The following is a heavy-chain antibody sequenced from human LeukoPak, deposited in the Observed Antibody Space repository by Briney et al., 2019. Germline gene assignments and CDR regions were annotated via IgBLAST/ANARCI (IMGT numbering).Heavy chain of an antibody. V-gene: IGHV3-7*01. CDR1: GFTFTNYW. D-gene: IGHD6-19*01. Sequence: GGSLRLSCAASGFTFTNYWMNWVRQAPGKGLEWVANIEKDGSDKYYVDSVKGRFTTSRDNARNSLFLQMNTLRAEDTAVYYCARGRYSSGWILDYWGQGTLVTVSS. J-gene: IGHJ4*02. CDR3: ARGRYSSGWILDY. CDR2: IEKDGSDK.